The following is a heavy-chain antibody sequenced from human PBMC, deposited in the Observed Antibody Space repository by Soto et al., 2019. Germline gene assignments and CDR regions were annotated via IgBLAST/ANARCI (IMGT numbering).Heavy chain of an antibody. CDR2: ISSSGSII. CDR3: ARDRGYYDSSGYFDY. Sequence: QVQLVESGGGVVKPGGSLRLSCEASGFTFSDYYMSWIRQAPGKGLEWVSYISSSGSIIYSADSVKGRFTISRDNAKNSLYLQMNSLRAEDTAVYYCARDRGYYDSSGYFDYWGQGTLVTVSS. D-gene: IGHD3-22*01. J-gene: IGHJ4*02. V-gene: IGHV3-11*01. CDR1: GFTFSDYY.